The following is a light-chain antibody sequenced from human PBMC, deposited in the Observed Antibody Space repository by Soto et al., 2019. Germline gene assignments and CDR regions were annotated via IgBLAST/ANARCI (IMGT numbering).Light chain of an antibody. Sequence: QSVLTQPRSVSGSPGQSVTISCTGTSTDVGGYNYVSWYQQHPGKVTKLMLYDVSMRPSGVTDRFSGSKSGNTASLTISGFQAEDEADYYCCSYAGRDTLYVFGSGTKVTVL. CDR1: STDVGGYNY. V-gene: IGLV2-11*01. J-gene: IGLJ1*01. CDR3: CSYAGRDTLYV. CDR2: DVS.